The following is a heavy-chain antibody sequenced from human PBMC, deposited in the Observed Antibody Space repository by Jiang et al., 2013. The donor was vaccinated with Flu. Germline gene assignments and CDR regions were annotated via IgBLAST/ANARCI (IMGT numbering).Heavy chain of an antibody. CDR3: ARLSYYDSTGNFGF. CDR1: GASMNSYY. Sequence: GPGLVKPSETLSLTCTVSGASMNSYYWSWIRQCPGEGPEWIGYIYYSGSTRYNPSLKSRVTILIDTSKKQFSLKLSSVTAADTAVYYCARLSYYDSTGNFGFWGQGTLVTVSS. J-gene: IGHJ4*02. V-gene: IGHV4-59*12. CDR2: IYYSGST. D-gene: IGHD3-22*01.